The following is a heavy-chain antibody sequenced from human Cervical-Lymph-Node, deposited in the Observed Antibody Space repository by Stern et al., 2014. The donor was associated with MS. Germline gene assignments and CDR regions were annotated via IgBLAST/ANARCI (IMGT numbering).Heavy chain of an antibody. Sequence: EVQLVESGGDLVQPGGSLRLSCAASGFTFNSYSMHWVRQVPGKEPVWVSRVNTDGSSAHYADSVKDRFTISRDNAKNTVYLEMNSLRAEDTAVYYCVGSNWYYFDFWGQGTLVTVSS. CDR3: VGSNWYYFDF. CDR2: VNTDGSSA. D-gene: IGHD6-13*01. CDR1: GFTFNSYS. V-gene: IGHV3-74*01. J-gene: IGHJ4*02.